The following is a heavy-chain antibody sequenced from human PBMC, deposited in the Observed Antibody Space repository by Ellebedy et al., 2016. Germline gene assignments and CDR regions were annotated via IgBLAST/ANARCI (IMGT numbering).Heavy chain of an antibody. Sequence: SVKVSXXASGGTFSSYAISWVRQAPGQGLEWMGGIIPIFGTANYAQKFQGRVTMTTDTSTSTAYMELRSLRSDDTAVYYCAREGSSGYERHFDYWGQGTLVTVSS. D-gene: IGHD3-22*01. CDR2: IIPIFGTA. CDR3: AREGSSGYERHFDY. J-gene: IGHJ4*02. V-gene: IGHV1-69*05. CDR1: GGTFSSYA.